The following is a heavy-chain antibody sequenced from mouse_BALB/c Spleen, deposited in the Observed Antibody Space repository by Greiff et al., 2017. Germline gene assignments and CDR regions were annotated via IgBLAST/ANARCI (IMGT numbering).Heavy chain of an antibody. CDR3: ARYYGNYVWYFDV. V-gene: IGHV3-8*02. CDR2: ISYSGST. Sequence: EVKLQESGPSLVKPSQTLSLTCSVTGDSITSGYWNWIRKFPGNKLEYMGYISYSGSTYYNPSLKSRISITRDTSKNQYHLQLNSVTTEDTATYYCARYYGNYVWYFDVWGAGTTVTVSS. CDR1: GDSITSGY. J-gene: IGHJ1*01. D-gene: IGHD2-1*01.